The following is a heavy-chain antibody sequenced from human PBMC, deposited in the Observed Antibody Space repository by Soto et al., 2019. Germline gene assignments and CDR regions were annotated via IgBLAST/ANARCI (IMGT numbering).Heavy chain of an antibody. CDR1: GGTFSSYA. J-gene: IGHJ4*02. V-gene: IGHV1-69*13. D-gene: IGHD6-19*01. CDR2: IIPIFGTA. CDR3: ALGYDSNSSGWYGDY. Sequence: ASVKVSCKASGGTFSSYAISWVRQAPGQGLEWMGGIIPIFGTANYAQKFQGRVTITADESTSTAYMELSSLRSEDTAVYYCALGYDSNSSGWYGDYWGQGTLVTVSS.